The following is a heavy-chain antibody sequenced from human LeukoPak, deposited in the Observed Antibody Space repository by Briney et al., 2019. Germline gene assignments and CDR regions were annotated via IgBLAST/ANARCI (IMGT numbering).Heavy chain of an antibody. V-gene: IGHV7-4-1*02. CDR2: INTSTGNP. CDR1: GYTFTSYA. J-gene: IGHJ3*02. CDR3: ARDKWLVTTRDAFDI. D-gene: IGHD6-19*01. Sequence: ASVKVSCKASGYTFTSYAMNWVRQAPGQGLEWMGWINTSTGNPTYAQGFTGRFVFSLDTSVSTAYLQISSLKAEDTAVYYCARDKWLVTTRDAFDIWGQGTMVTVSS.